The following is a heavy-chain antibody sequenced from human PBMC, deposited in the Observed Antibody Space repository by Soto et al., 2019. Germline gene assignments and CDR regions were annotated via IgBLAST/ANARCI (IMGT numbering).Heavy chain of an antibody. D-gene: IGHD3-10*01. V-gene: IGHV4-39*01. J-gene: IGHJ2*01. Sequence: SETLSLTCTVSGASGSSVNYYWGWIRQPPGKGLEWIGSIFFSGSTYYNPALKSRVTISVDTFKNQFSLRLNSVTVADTAVYYCARHYYYASGRGYFDLWGRGTQVTVSS. CDR1: GASGSSVNYY. CDR2: IFFSGST. CDR3: ARHYYYASGRGYFDL.